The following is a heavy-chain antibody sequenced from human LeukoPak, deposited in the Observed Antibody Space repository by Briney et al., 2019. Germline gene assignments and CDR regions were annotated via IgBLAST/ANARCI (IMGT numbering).Heavy chain of an antibody. D-gene: IGHD3-10*01. J-gene: IGHJ6*02. CDR1: GLPFSSYG. Sequence: GGSLRLSCAPSGLPFSSYGMHWVRHAPGKGLEWVTVISYDGSNKYYTDSVKSRFTISRDNSKNTLYLQMNSLRAEDTAVYYCAKDMRGGELLHGMDVWGQGTTVTVSS. CDR2: ISYDGSNK. CDR3: AKDMRGGELLHGMDV. V-gene: IGHV3-30*18.